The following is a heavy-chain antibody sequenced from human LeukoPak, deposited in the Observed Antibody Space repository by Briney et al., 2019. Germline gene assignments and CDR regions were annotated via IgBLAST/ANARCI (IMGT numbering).Heavy chain of an antibody. J-gene: IGHJ4*02. V-gene: IGHV3-11*06. CDR1: GFTFSDYY. CDR3: ARGLSSSGFDY. D-gene: IGHD6-13*01. CDR2: ISSSSSYT. Sequence: GGSLRLSCAASGFTFSDYYMSWIRQAPGKGLEWVSYISSSSSYTNYADSVKGRFTISRDDAKNSLYLQMNSLRAEDTAVYYCARGLSSSGFDYWGQGTLVTVSS.